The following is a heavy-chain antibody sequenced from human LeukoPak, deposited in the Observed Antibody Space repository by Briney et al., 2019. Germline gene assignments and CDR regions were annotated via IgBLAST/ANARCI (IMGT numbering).Heavy chain of an antibody. V-gene: IGHV3-49*04. CDR3: IRLGAYWYFDL. J-gene: IGHJ2*01. D-gene: IGHD3-16*01. CDR2: IRGKAYGPAT. Sequence: GGSLRLSCATSGLTFGDYAMSWVGQAPGKGLEWVTFIRGKAYGPATEYAASVKGRFTISRDDSKSIAYLQMNSLKTEDTAVYYCIRLGAYWYFDLWGRGTLVTVSS. CDR1: GLTFGDYA.